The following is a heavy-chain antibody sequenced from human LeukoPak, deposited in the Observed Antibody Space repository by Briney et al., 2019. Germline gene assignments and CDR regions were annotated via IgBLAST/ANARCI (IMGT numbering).Heavy chain of an antibody. V-gene: IGHV4-61*02. J-gene: IGHJ3*02. D-gene: IGHD3-16*02. CDR1: GGSISSGSYY. Sequence: SQTLSLTCTVSGGSISSGSYYWSWIRQPAGKGLEWIGRIYTSGSTNYNPSLKSRVTISVDTSKNQFSLKLSSVTAADTAVYYCASTPGGGPHVIPGIAFDIWGQGTMVTVSS. CDR2: IYTSGST. CDR3: ASTPGGGPHVIPGIAFDI.